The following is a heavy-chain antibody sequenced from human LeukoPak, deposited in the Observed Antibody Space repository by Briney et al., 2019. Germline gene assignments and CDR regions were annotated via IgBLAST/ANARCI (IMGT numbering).Heavy chain of an antibody. D-gene: IGHD3-3*01. V-gene: IGHV4-34*01. J-gene: IGHJ6*03. Sequence: SETLSLTCAVYGGSFRGYYWSWIRQPPGKGLEWIGEINHSGSTNYNPSLKSRVTISVDTSKNQFSLKLSSVTAADTAVYYCARADDFWSGYYRNYYYYYMDVWGKGTTVTVSS. CDR1: GGSFRGYY. CDR2: INHSGST. CDR3: ARADDFWSGYYRNYYYYYMDV.